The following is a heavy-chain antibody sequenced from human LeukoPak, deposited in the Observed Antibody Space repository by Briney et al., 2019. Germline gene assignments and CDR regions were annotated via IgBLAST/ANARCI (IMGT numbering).Heavy chain of an antibody. CDR3: ARERTGSGYSAFDY. D-gene: IGHD3-22*01. J-gene: IGHJ4*02. Sequence: PSETLSLTCTVSGGSISTFYWSWIRQPAGKGLEWMGRIHTTGSANYNPSLKSRVSLSLDTSNNQFSLKLSSMTAADTAVYYCARERTGSGYSAFDYWGQGILVTVSS. CDR2: IHTTGSA. CDR1: GGSISTFY. V-gene: IGHV4-4*07.